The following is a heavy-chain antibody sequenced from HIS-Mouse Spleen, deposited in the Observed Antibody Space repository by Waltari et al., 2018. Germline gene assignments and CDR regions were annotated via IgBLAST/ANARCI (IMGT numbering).Heavy chain of an antibody. CDR3: AKDRGSPLYFDY. V-gene: IGHV3-30*18. J-gene: IGHJ4*02. CDR2: ISYDGSNK. D-gene: IGHD1-26*01. CDR1: GFTFSSYG. Sequence: QVQLVESGGGVVQPGRSLRLSCAASGFTFSSYGMHWVRQAPGKGLEVVAGISYDGSNKYYADSVRGRFTISRDKSKNTLYLQMNSLRAEDTAVYYCAKDRGSPLYFDYWGQGTLVTVSS.